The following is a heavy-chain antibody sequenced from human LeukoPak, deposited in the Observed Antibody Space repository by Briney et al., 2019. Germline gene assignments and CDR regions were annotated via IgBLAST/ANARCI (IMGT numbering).Heavy chain of an antibody. CDR1: GNTFTGYY. CDR3: ARDLGWYDYGDYGGGY. V-gene: IGHV1-2*02. D-gene: IGHD4-17*01. J-gene: IGHJ4*02. Sequence: ASVEVSCKASGNTFTGYYMHWVRQAPGQGLEWMGWINPNSGGTNYAQKFQGRVTMTRDTSISTAYMELSRLRSDDTAVYYCARDLGWYDYGDYGGGYWGQGTLVTVSS. CDR2: INPNSGGT.